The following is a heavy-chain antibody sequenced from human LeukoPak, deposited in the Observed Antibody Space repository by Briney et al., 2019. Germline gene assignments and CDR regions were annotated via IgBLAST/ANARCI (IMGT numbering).Heavy chain of an antibody. CDR3: ARAVYPSDAFDI. D-gene: IGHD1-14*01. J-gene: IGHJ3*02. CDR1: GYTFTSYY. CDR2: INPNSGGT. V-gene: IGHV1-2*02. Sequence: ASVKVSCKASGYTFTSYYMHWVRQAPGQGLEWMGWINPNSGGTNYAQKFQGRVAMTRDTSISTAYMELSRLRSDDTAVYYCARAVYPSDAFDIWGQGTMVTVSS.